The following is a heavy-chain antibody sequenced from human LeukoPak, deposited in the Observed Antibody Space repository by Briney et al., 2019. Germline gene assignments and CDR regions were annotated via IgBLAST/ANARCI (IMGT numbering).Heavy chain of an antibody. CDR3: ARERFRTNYDFWSGPTPIGGMDV. D-gene: IGHD3-3*01. J-gene: IGHJ6*02. Sequence: SVKVSCKASGGTFSSYAISWVRQAPGQGLEWMGRIIPVLGIANYAQKFQGRVTITADKSTSTAYMELSSLRSEDTAVYYCARERFRTNYDFWSGPTPIGGMDVWGQGTTVTVSS. CDR1: GGTFSSYA. V-gene: IGHV1-69*04. CDR2: IIPVLGIA.